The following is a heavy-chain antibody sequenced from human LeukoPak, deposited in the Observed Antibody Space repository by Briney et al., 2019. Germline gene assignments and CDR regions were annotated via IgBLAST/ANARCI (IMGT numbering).Heavy chain of an antibody. V-gene: IGHV4-59*01. Sequence: LVKPSETLSLTCTVSGGSISSYYWSWIRQPPGKGLEWIGYIYYSGSTNYNPSLKSRVTISVDTSKNQFSLKLSSVTAADTAVCYCARVRGYYYDSSGYYLDYWGQGTLVTVSS. CDR3: ARVRGYYYDSSGYYLDY. J-gene: IGHJ4*02. D-gene: IGHD3-22*01. CDR2: IYYSGST. CDR1: GGSISSYY.